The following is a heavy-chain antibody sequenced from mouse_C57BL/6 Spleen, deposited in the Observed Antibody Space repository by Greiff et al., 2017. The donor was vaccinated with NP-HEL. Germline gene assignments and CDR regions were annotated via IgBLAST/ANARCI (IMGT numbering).Heavy chain of an antibody. J-gene: IGHJ4*01. CDR1: GYTFTSYW. D-gene: IGHD2-4*01. V-gene: IGHV1-55*01. CDR2: IYPGSGST. CDR3: ARANYDYVYYYAMDY. Sequence: QVQLQQPGAELVKPGASVKMSCKASGYTFTSYWITWVKQRPGQGLEWIGDIYPGSGSTNYNEKFKSKATLTVDTSSSTAYMQLSSLTSEDSAVYYCARANYDYVYYYAMDYWGQGTSVTVSS.